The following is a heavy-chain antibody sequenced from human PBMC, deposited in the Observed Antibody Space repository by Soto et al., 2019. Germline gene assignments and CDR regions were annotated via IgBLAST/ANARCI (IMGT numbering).Heavy chain of an antibody. J-gene: IGHJ4*02. D-gene: IGHD6-13*01. CDR3: ATNGAIAAAVIDY. CDR2: IKQDGSEK. CDR1: GFTFSSDW. V-gene: IGHV3-7*01. Sequence: PGGSLGLSCAASGFTFSSDWMSWVRQAPGKGLEWVANIKQDGSEKYYVDSVKGRFTISRDNAKNSLYLQMNSLRAEDTAVYYCATNGAIAAAVIDYWGQGTLVTVSS.